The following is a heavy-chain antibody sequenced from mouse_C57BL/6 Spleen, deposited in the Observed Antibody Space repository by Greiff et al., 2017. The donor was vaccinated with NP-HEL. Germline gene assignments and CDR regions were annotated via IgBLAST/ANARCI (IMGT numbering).Heavy chain of an antibody. D-gene: IGHD1-1*01. V-gene: IGHV1-26*01. CDR1: GYTFTDYY. J-gene: IGHJ1*03. Sequence: EVKLQQSGPELVEPGASVKISCKASGYTFTDYYMNWVKQSHGKSLEWIGDINPNNGGTSYNQKFKGKATLTVDKSSSTAYMELRSLTSEDSAVYYCARGSSYGYFDVWGTGTTVTVSS. CDR2: INPNNGGT. CDR3: ARGSSYGYFDV.